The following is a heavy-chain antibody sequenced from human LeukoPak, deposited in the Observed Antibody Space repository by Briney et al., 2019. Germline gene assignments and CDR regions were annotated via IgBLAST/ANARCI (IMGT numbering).Heavy chain of an antibody. CDR3: ARVGAVDYGGNSYAFDI. V-gene: IGHV1-69*05. CDR1: GGTFSSYA. J-gene: IGHJ3*02. Sequence: SVKVSCKASGGTFSSYAISWVRQAPGQGLEWMGGIIPIFGTANYAQKFQGRVTITTDESTSTAYMELSSLRSEDTAVYYCARVGAVDYGGNSYAFDIWGQGTMVTVSS. CDR2: IIPIFGTA. D-gene: IGHD4-23*01.